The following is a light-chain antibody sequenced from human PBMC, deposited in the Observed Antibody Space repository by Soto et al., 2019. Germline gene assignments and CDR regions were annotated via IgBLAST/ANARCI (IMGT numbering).Light chain of an antibody. V-gene: IGKV3-11*01. CDR1: QSVSSS. CDR2: DAS. Sequence: EIVLTQSPATLSVSPGERATLSCRASQSVSSSLAWYQQKPGQAPRLLIYDASNRATGVPARFSGSGSGTDFTLTISSLEPEDFAVYYCQQRSYWPYGFGQGTKLEIK. J-gene: IGKJ2*03. CDR3: QQRSYWPYG.